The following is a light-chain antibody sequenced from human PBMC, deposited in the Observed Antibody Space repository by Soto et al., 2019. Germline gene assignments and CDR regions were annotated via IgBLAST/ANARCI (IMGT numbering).Light chain of an antibody. J-gene: IGKJ4*01. Sequence: EIVLTQSPGTLSLSPGERATLSCRASQSISSSYLAWYQQKPGQAPRLLIYGASSRATGTPDRFSGSGSGTDFTLTIGTLEPEDFAVYYCQQYDGSPLTFGGGTKVDIK. CDR1: QSISSSY. V-gene: IGKV3-20*01. CDR2: GAS. CDR3: QQYDGSPLT.